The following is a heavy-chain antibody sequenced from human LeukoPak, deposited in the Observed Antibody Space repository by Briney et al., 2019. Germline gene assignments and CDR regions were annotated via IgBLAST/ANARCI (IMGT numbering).Heavy chain of an antibody. Sequence: SETLSLTCTVSGGSISSSSYYWGWIRQPPGKGLEWIGYIYYSGSTSYNPSLKSRVTISVDTSRNQFSLKLSSVTAADTAVYYCARDGDYASAFDYWGQGTLVTVSS. CDR3: ARDGDYASAFDY. J-gene: IGHJ4*02. CDR1: GGSISSSSYY. V-gene: IGHV4-61*01. CDR2: IYYSGST. D-gene: IGHD4-17*01.